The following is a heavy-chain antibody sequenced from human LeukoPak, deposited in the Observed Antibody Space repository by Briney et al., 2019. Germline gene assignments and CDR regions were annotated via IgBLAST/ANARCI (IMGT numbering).Heavy chain of an antibody. CDR3: ARVLYYPKAWFDP. Sequence: SETLSLTCTISGGSISSGDYYWSWIRQPPGKGLEWIGHIYYSGSTYYNPSLQSRVNISVDTSQNHFSLKLSSVTAADTAVYYCARVLYYPKAWFDPWGQGTLVTGPS. J-gene: IGHJ5*02. CDR1: GGSISSGDYY. CDR2: IYYSGST. V-gene: IGHV4-30-4*08. D-gene: IGHD1-26*01.